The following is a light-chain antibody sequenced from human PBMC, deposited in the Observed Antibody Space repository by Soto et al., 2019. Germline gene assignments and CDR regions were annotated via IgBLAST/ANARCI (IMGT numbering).Light chain of an antibody. CDR3: QQQCSWPLT. CDR1: QSIRNY. V-gene: IGKV3-11*01. CDR2: DAS. J-gene: IGKJ3*01. Sequence: EIGLTQSPATLSFSPGERATLSCRASQSIRNYLAWYQQKPGQSPRLLLYDASNMENDVPARFSGSGSGTDFTLTTSSLEPEDFAVYYCQQQCSWPLTFGHGTKVDIK.